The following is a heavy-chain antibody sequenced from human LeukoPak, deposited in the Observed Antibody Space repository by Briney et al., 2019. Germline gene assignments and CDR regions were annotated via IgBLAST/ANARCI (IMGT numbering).Heavy chain of an antibody. Sequence: GGSLRLSCVTSGFTFNSYGFYWVRQAPGKGLEWVAVISYDGSNKYYADSVKGRFTISRDNSKNTLYLQMNSLRAEDTAVYYCARIPSYYDSSGYYHSREFWGSNYWGQGTLVTVSS. CDR2: ISYDGSNK. J-gene: IGHJ4*02. D-gene: IGHD3-22*01. CDR1: GFTFNSYG. V-gene: IGHV3-30*04. CDR3: ARIPSYYDSSGYYHSREFWGSNY.